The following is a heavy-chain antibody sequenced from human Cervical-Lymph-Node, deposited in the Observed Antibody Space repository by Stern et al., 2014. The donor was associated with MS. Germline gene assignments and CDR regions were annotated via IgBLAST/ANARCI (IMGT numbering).Heavy chain of an antibody. Sequence: QVQLVQSGPGLVKPSETLSLTCTVSGDSMSSYYWSWIRQPPGKGLDWIGSIYYSGSTDYNPSLKSRVTISVDTSKNQFSLRLTSVTAADTAVYYCARLSSGWYAYWGQGTLVTVSS. V-gene: IGHV4-59*01. CDR3: ARLSSGWYAY. CDR2: IYYSGST. CDR1: GDSMSSYY. J-gene: IGHJ4*02. D-gene: IGHD6-19*01.